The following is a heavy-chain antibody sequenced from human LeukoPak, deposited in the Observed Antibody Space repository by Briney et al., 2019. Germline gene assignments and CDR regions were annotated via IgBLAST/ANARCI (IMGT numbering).Heavy chain of an antibody. CDR2: IVPTLGLS. D-gene: IGHD5-24*01. CDR1: GGAFDNYA. CDR3: ARVNTEERWLQFGPRDDAFDI. V-gene: IGHV1-69*04. Sequence: ASVKVSCKTSGGAFDNYAISWVRQAHGRGLEWMGRIVPTLGLSTYAQNFQGRVTITADKSTTTVNLELNGLRSDDTAIYYCARVNTEERWLQFGPRDDAFDIWGQGTMVTVSS. J-gene: IGHJ3*02.